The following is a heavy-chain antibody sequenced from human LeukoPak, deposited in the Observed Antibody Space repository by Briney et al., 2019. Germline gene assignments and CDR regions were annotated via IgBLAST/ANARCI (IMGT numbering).Heavy chain of an antibody. CDR1: GFTFTTYG. V-gene: IGHV3-30*02. Sequence: GGSLRLSCAASGFTFTTYGMHWVRQAPGKGLEWVAFIRYDGTDKYYADSVKGRFTISRDNAKNSVYLQLTSLRVEDTALFYCVRAGRHGRKQNYWGQGTLVTVAS. CDR2: IRYDGTDK. D-gene: IGHD2-15*01. J-gene: IGHJ4*02. CDR3: VRAGRHGRKQNY.